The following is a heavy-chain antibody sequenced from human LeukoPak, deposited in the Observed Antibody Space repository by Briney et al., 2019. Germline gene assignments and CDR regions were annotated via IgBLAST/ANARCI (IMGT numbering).Heavy chain of an antibody. CDR3: TIAIAVAGTGGY. Sequence: PGGSLRLSCAASGFTFSGSAMHWVRQASGKGLEWVGRIRSKANSYATAYAASVKGRFTISRDDSKNTAYLQMNSLKTEDTAVYYCTIAIAVAGTGGYWGQGTLVTVSS. J-gene: IGHJ4*02. CDR2: IRSKANSYAT. D-gene: IGHD6-19*01. V-gene: IGHV3-73*01. CDR1: GFTFSGSA.